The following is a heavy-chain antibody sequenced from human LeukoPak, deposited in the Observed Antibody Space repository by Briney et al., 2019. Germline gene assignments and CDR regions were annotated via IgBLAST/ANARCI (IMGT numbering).Heavy chain of an antibody. CDR2: IYSGGST. J-gene: IGHJ4*02. V-gene: IGHV3-66*01. CDR1: GFTVSSNY. D-gene: IGHD5-24*01. CDR3: ARVGRDGYNLIDY. Sequence: GGSLRLSRAASGFTVSSNYMSWVRQAPGEGLEWVSVIYSGGSTYYADSVKGRFTISRDNSKNTLYLQMNSLRAEDTAVYYCARVGRDGYNLIDYWGQGTLVTVSS.